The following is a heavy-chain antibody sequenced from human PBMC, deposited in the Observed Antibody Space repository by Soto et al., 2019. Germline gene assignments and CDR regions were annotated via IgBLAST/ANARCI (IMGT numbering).Heavy chain of an antibody. CDR3: ARLPLLWFGESPYWFDP. Sequence: PSETLSPTCAVSGYSISSGCFWGWIRQPPGKGLEWIANMYHDGNTHYNPSLKSRVTMSVDTSKNQFSLKLNSVTAADTAVYYCARLPLLWFGESPYWFDPWGQGTLVTVSS. J-gene: IGHJ5*02. CDR2: MYHDGNT. D-gene: IGHD3-10*01. CDR1: GYSISSGCF. V-gene: IGHV4-38-2*01.